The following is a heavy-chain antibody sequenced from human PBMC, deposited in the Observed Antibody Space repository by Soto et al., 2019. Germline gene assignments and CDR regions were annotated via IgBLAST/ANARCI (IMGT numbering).Heavy chain of an antibody. V-gene: IGHV3-23*01. D-gene: IGHD3-22*01. CDR1: GFTFSSYA. Sequence: GGSLRLSCAASGFTFSSYAMSWVRQAPGKGLEWVSAISGSGGSTYYADSVKGRFTISRDNSKNTLYLQMNSLRAEDTAVYYCAKFRSSGYYYYSDYWGQGTLVTVSS. J-gene: IGHJ4*02. CDR2: ISGSGGST. CDR3: AKFRSSGYYYYSDY.